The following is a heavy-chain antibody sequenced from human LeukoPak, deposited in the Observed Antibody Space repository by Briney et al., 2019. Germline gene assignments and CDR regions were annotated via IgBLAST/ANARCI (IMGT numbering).Heavy chain of an antibody. CDR3: ARVGPYSSGWYGWFDP. D-gene: IGHD6-19*01. CDR2: FDPEDGET. V-gene: IGHV1-24*01. Sequence: ASVKVSCKVSGYTLTELSMHWVRQAPGKGLEWMGGFDPEDGETIYAQKFQGRVTMTEDTSTDTAYMELSSLRSEDTAVYYCARVGPYSSGWYGWFDPWGQGTLVTVSS. J-gene: IGHJ5*02. CDR1: GYTLTELS.